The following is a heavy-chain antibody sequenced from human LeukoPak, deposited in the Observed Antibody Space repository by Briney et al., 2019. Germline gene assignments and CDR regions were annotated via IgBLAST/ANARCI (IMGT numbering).Heavy chain of an antibody. CDR1: GGSISSGDYY. D-gene: IGHD3-3*01. V-gene: IGHV4-30-4*01. CDR3: ARSAGDAYYDFWSGYYPQTFFDY. Sequence: SETLSLTCTVSGGSISSGDYYWSWIRQPPGKGLEWIGYIYYSGSTYYNPSLKSRVTISVDTSKNQFSLKLSSVTAADTAVYYCARSAGDAYYDFWSGYYPQTFFDYWGQGTLVTVSS. J-gene: IGHJ4*02. CDR2: IYYSGST.